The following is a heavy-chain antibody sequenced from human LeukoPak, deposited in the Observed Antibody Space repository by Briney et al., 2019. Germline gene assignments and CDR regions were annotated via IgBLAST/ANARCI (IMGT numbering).Heavy chain of an antibody. J-gene: IGHJ3*02. Sequence: GGSLRLSCAASGFTFDDYGMSWVRQAPGKGLEWVSGINWIGRSTGYADSVKGRFTISRDNAKNSLYLQMSSLRAEDTAFYYCTRDARLDCSTTSCHGAFDIWGQGTIVTVSS. CDR1: GFTFDDYG. V-gene: IGHV3-20*04. D-gene: IGHD2-2*01. CDR3: TRDARLDCSTTSCHGAFDI. CDR2: INWIGRST.